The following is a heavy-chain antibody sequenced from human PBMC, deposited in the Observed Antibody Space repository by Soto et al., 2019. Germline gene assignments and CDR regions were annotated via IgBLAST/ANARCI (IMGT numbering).Heavy chain of an antibody. J-gene: IGHJ4*02. D-gene: IGHD2-21*02. V-gene: IGHV5-10-1*01. CDR3: ERQIYDCDTGPNFHYYFDS. CDR1: GYSFAGYW. CDR2: IDPSDSQT. Sequence: GESLKISCKGSGYSFAGYWITWVRQKPGKGLEWMGRIDPSDSQTDYSPSFRGHVTISVTKSITTVFLQWSSLRVSDTAMYYCERQIYDCDTGPNFHYYFDSWGQGTPVTVSS.